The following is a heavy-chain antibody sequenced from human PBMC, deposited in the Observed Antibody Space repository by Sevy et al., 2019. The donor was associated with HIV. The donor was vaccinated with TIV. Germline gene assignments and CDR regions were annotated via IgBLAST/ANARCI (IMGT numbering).Heavy chain of an antibody. V-gene: IGHV4-61*01. CDR3: SRAAGSGYYYYYYGMDV. Sequence: SETLSLTCTVSGGSVSSGSYYWSWIRQPPGKGLEWIGNIYYSGSTNYNPSLKSRVTISVDTSKNQFSLKLSSVTAADTAVYYCSRAAGSGYYYYYYGMDVWGQGTTVTVSS. CDR2: IYYSGST. D-gene: IGHD3-3*01. J-gene: IGHJ6*02. CDR1: GGSVSSGSYY.